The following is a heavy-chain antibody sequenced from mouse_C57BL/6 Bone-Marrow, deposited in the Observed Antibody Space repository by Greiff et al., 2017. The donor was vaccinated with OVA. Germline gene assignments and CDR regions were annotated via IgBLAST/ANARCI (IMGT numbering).Heavy chain of an antibody. Sequence: VQLQQPGAELVRPGSSVKLSCKASGYTFTSYWMHWVKQRPEQGLEWIGWIDPENGDTEYASKFQGKATITADTSSNTAYLQLSSLTSEDTAVYYCTTGSSYWYFDVWGTGTTVTVAS. CDR1: GYTFTSYW. D-gene: IGHD1-1*01. J-gene: IGHJ1*03. CDR2: IDPENGDT. CDR3: TTGSSYWYFDV. V-gene: IGHV14-4*01.